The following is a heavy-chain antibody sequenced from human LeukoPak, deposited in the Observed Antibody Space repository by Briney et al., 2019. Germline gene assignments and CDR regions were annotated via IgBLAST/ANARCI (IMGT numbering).Heavy chain of an antibody. Sequence: GGSLRLSCAASGFTFSSYAMSWVRQAPGKGLEWVSAISGSGGGTYYADSVKGRFTISRDNSKNTLYLQMNSLRAEDTAVYYCAKDRGTMVRGVPGAFDIWGQGTMVTVSS. V-gene: IGHV3-23*01. D-gene: IGHD3-10*01. J-gene: IGHJ3*02. CDR3: AKDRGTMVRGVPGAFDI. CDR1: GFTFSSYA. CDR2: ISGSGGGT.